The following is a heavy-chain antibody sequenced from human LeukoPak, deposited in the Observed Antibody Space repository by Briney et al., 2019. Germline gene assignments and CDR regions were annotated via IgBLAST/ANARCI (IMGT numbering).Heavy chain of an antibody. CDR2: IYYSGST. D-gene: IGHD6-19*01. CDR1: GGSISSYH. CDR3: ARAVSGRFDY. V-gene: IGHV4-59*08. J-gene: IGHJ4*02. Sequence: KPSETLSLTCTVSGGSISSYHWSWIRQPPGKGLEWIGYIYYSGSTNYNPSLNSRVTISVDTSKNQFSLRLSSVTAADTAIYYCARAVSGRFDYWGQGTLVTVSS.